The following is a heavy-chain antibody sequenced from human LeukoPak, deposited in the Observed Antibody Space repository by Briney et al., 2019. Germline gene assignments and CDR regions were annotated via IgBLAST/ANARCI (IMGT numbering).Heavy chain of an antibody. Sequence: GGSLRLSCSASGFIFSPYATHWVRQAPGKGLEYVSSISSEGKTTYYADSVKGRFTISRDNSKNMLYLQMNSLRPEDTAVYYCVKDRWVDHWGQGTLVTVSS. CDR1: GFIFSPYA. CDR2: ISSEGKTT. D-gene: IGHD6-13*01. V-gene: IGHV3-64D*06. CDR3: VKDRWVDH. J-gene: IGHJ4*02.